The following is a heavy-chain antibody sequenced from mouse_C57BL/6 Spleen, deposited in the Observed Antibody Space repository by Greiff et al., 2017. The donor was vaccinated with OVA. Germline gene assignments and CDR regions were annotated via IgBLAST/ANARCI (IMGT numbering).Heavy chain of an antibody. D-gene: IGHD2-3*01. V-gene: IGHV5-4*03. CDR3: ARGGYYVFDY. CDR1: GFTFSSYA. CDR2: ISDGGSYT. Sequence: EVKLVESGGGLVKPGGSLKLSCAASGFTFSSYAMSWVRQTPEKRLEWVATISDGGSYTYYPDNVKGRFTISRDNAKNNLYLQMSHLKSEDTAMYYCARGGYYVFDYWGQGTTLTVSS. J-gene: IGHJ2*01.